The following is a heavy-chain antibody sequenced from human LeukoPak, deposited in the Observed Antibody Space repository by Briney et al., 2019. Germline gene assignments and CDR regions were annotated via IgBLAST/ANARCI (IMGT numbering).Heavy chain of an antibody. D-gene: IGHD5-18*01. CDR2: IIPIFGTA. J-gene: IGHJ4*02. Sequence: SVKVSCKASGGTFSSYAISWVRQAPGQGLEWMGGIIPIFGTANYAQTFQGRVTITTDESTSTGYMELSSLRSEDTAVYYCAREREKGYSYSDYWGQGTLVTVSS. V-gene: IGHV1-69*05. CDR1: GGTFSSYA. CDR3: AREREKGYSYSDY.